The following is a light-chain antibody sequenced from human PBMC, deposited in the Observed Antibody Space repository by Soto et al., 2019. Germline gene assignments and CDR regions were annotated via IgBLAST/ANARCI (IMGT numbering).Light chain of an antibody. Sequence: DIQMTQSPSTLSASVGDRVTITCRASQSISSWLAWYQQKPGKAPKLLIYKASSLESGVPSRFSGSGSGTEFTLTISSLQPDDFATYYCQPTLHTFGQGTKLEIK. CDR2: KAS. V-gene: IGKV1-5*03. CDR1: QSISSW. CDR3: QPTLHT. J-gene: IGKJ2*01.